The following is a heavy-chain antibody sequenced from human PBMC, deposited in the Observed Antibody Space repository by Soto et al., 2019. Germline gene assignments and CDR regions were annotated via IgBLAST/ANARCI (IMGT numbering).Heavy chain of an antibody. D-gene: IGHD3-3*01. V-gene: IGHV1-69*13. J-gene: IGHJ4*02. CDR1: GGTFSSYA. Sequence: SVKVSCKASGGTFSSYAISWVRQAPGQGLEWMGGIIPIFGTANYAQKFQGRVTITADESTSTAYMELSSLRSEDTAVYYCARDQVTIFGVVAYYFDYWGQGTLVTVS. CDR3: ARDQVTIFGVVAYYFDY. CDR2: IIPIFGTA.